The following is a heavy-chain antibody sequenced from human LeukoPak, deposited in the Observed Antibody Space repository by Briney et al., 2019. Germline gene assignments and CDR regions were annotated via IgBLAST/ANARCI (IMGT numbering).Heavy chain of an antibody. CDR1: GFTFSTYG. CDR2: IWYDGNNK. J-gene: IGHJ4*02. D-gene: IGHD5-12*01. CDR3: ARGPGLGYTGSHFDY. V-gene: IGHV3-33*01. Sequence: GRSLSLSCGASGFTFSTYGMHWVRQAPGKGQEWVAVIWYDGNNKYYADSVKGRFTVSRDNSKNTLYLQMNSLRAEDTAVYYCARGPGLGYTGSHFDYWGQGTLVTVSS.